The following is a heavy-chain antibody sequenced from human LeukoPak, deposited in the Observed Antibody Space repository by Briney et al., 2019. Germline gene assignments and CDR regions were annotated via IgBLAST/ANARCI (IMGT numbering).Heavy chain of an antibody. Sequence: PGGSLRLSCAASGFTFSIYGMHWVRQAPGKGLEWVAVIWYDGSNKYYADSVKGRFTISRDNSKNTLYLQMNSLRAEDTAVYYCAKDWEDAIDPWGQGTLVTVSS. V-gene: IGHV3-33*06. CDR3: AKDWEDAIDP. D-gene: IGHD1-26*01. CDR2: IWYDGSNK. CDR1: GFTFSIYG. J-gene: IGHJ5*02.